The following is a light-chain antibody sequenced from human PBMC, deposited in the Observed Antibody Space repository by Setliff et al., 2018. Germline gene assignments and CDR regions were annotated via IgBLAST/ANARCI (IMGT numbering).Light chain of an antibody. CDR2: GNS. CDR1: RSNVGPNT. V-gene: IGLV1-44*01. CDR3: ATWDDGLNGAV. Sequence: QSALAQPPSASGAPGQRVTISCSGGRSNVGPNTVDWYQQLPGTAPKLLLFGNSQRPSGVPDRFSGSKSGTTASLVISGLQSEDEADYYCATWDDGLNGAVFGGGTKVTVL. J-gene: IGLJ2*01.